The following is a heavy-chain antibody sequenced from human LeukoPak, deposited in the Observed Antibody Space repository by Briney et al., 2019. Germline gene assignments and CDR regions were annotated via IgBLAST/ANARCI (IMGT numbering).Heavy chain of an antibody. D-gene: IGHD5-12*01. Sequence: GGALRLSCSASGFTFSSYAMHWVRQAPGKGLEWVAVISYDGSNKYYADSVKGRFTISRDNSKNTLYLQMNSLRAEDTAVYYCARTGYRYGMDVWGQGTTVTVSS. V-gene: IGHV3-30-3*01. CDR2: ISYDGSNK. CDR3: ARTGYRYGMDV. CDR1: GFTFSSYA. J-gene: IGHJ6*02.